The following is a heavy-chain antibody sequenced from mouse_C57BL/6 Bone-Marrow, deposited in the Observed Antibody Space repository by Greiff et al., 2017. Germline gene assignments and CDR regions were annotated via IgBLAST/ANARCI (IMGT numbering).Heavy chain of an antibody. CDR3: ARGRYGSSQYYFDY. CDR2: IHPNSGST. Sequence: VQLQQPGAELVKPGASVKLSCKASGYTFTSYWMHWVKQRPGQGLEWIGMIHPNSGSTNYNEKVKSKGTLTVDKASSTAYMQLSSLTSEDSAVYYGARGRYGSSQYYFDYWGQGTTLTVSS. J-gene: IGHJ2*01. D-gene: IGHD1-1*01. CDR1: GYTFTSYW. V-gene: IGHV1-64*01.